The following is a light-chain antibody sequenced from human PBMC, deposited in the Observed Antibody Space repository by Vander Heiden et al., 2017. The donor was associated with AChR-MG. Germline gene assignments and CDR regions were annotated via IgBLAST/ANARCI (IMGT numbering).Light chain of an antibody. CDR2: DVS. V-gene: IGLV2-14*03. CDR1: NSDIGSYDY. J-gene: IGLJ2*01. Sequence: QSALTQPASVSGSPGQSITISCTGTNSDIGSYDYVAWYQQLPGNAPKLLIYDVSQRPSGVSSRFSSSRSRIAASLTISGLQGEDEADYFCSSYTTASTVIFGGGTKVTVL. CDR3: SSYTTASTVI.